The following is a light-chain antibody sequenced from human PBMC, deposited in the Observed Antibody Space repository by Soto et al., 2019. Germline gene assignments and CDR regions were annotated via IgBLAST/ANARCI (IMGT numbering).Light chain of an antibody. CDR3: QQYNNWPPLT. V-gene: IGKV3-15*01. CDR1: QSVTSSY. Sequence: EIVLTQSPVTLSLSPGERATLSCRASQSVTSSYLAWYQQKPGQAPRLLISGASTRATGVPARFSGSGSGTEFTLTISSLQSEDFAVYYCQQYNNWPPLTFGGGTKVDIK. J-gene: IGKJ4*01. CDR2: GAS.